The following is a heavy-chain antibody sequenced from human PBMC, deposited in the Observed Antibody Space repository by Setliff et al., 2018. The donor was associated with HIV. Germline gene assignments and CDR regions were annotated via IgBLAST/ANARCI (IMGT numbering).Heavy chain of an antibody. V-gene: IGHV4-4*08. J-gene: IGHJ4*02. D-gene: IGHD1-26*01. CDR2: IYTSGTT. CDR1: GVSISGYY. Sequence: SETLSLTCTVSGVSISGYYWSGIRQPPGKGLEWIGYIYTSGTTSYNPSLKSRVTISVDTSKNQFSLKLNSVTAADTAVYYCARGSWSSATMGWCQGTLVTVSS. CDR3: ARGSWSSATMG.